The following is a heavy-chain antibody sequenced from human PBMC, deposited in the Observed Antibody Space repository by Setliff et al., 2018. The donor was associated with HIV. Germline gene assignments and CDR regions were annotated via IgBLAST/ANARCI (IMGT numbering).Heavy chain of an antibody. CDR1: GYSISSGYY. V-gene: IGHV4-38-2*02. J-gene: IGHJ4*02. D-gene: IGHD3-22*01. CDR2: IYHTGST. CDR3: ARERRVYYDSSGYYSD. Sequence: TLSLTCAVSGYSISSGYYWGWIRQPPGKGLEWIGSIYHTGSTYYNPSLKSRVTISVDTSKNQFSLKLSSVTAADTAVYYCARERRVYYDSSGYYSDWGQGTLVTVSS.